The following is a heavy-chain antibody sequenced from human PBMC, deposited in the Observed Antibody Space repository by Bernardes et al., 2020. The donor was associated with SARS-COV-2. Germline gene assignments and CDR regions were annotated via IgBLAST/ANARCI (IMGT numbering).Heavy chain of an antibody. CDR1: GFNFNEYW. D-gene: IGHD3-10*01. Sequence: GGSLRLCCEASGFNFNEYWMTWVRQAPGKGLEWVANINQPGSEKYFVDSVKGRFTISRDNAKESLYLEMNSVRAEDTAVYYCAREKKGSGSSNYCPDYWGQGTLVTVSS. CDR2: INQPGSEK. CDR3: AREKKGSGSSNYCPDY. J-gene: IGHJ4*02. V-gene: IGHV3-7*01.